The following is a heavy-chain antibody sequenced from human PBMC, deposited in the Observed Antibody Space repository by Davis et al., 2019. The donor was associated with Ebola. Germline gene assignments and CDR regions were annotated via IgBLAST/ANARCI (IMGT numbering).Heavy chain of an antibody. CDR3: ARPKYMVGGVSPYYYYYGLDV. J-gene: IGHJ6*04. CDR2: TSYDGSDK. V-gene: IGHV3-30-3*01. D-gene: IGHD3-10*01. CDR1: GFTFSSYT. Sequence: LSCVASGFTFSSYTMHWVRQAPGKGLEWVAVTSYDGSDKYYADSVKGRFTISRDNSKITLYLQMNSLGTEDTAVYYCARPKYMVGGVSPYYYYYGLDVWGRGTTVTVSS.